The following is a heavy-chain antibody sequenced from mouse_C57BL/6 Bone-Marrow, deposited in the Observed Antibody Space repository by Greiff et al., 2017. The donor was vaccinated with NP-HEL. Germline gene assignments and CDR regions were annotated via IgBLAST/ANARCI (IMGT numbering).Heavy chain of an antibody. CDR1: GFTFSDYG. J-gene: IGHJ2*01. CDR3: ARRGDGDFDY. D-gene: IGHD3-3*01. Sequence: EVHLVESGGGLVQPGGSLKLSCAASGFTFSDYGMAWVRQAPRKGPEWVAFISNLAYSIYYADTVTGRFTISRENGKNTLYLEMSSLRSEDTAMYYCARRGDGDFDYWGQGTTLTVSS. V-gene: IGHV5-15*01. CDR2: ISNLAYSI.